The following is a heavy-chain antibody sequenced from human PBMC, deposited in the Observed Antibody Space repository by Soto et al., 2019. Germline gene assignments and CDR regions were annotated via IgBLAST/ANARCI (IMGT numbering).Heavy chain of an antibody. J-gene: IGHJ4*02. Sequence: GASVKVSCKASGGTFSSYAISWVRQAPGQGLEWMGGIIPIFGTANYAQKFQGRVTITADESTSTAYMELSSLRSEDTAVYYCARDGSYDSSGYFDYWGQGTLVTVSS. CDR2: IIPIFGTA. V-gene: IGHV1-69*13. CDR1: GGTFSSYA. D-gene: IGHD3-22*01. CDR3: ARDGSYDSSGYFDY.